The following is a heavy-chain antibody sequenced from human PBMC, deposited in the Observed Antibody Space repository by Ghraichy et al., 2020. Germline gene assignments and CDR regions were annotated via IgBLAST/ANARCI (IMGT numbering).Heavy chain of an antibody. CDR1: GGSISSSSYY. J-gene: IGHJ4*02. V-gene: IGHV4-39*01. D-gene: IGHD5-12*01. CDR3: ARIFQVATADY. CDR2: IYYSGST. Sequence: SETLSLTCTVSGGSISSSSYYWGWIRQPPGKGLEWIGSIYYSGSTYYNPSLKSRVTISVDTSKNQFSLKLSSVTAADTAVYYCARIFQVATADYWGQGTLVTVSS.